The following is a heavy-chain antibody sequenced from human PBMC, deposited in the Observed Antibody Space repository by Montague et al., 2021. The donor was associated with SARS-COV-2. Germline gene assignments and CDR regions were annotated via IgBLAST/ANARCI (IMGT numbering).Heavy chain of an antibody. J-gene: IGHJ4*02. CDR2: IYISGST. V-gene: IGHV4-4*07. Sequence: SETLSLTCTVSGDSISSTYYWSWIRQPAGKGLEWIGRIYISGSTNYNPSLKSRVTMSIDTSKNQFSLKLNSLTAADTAVYYCARGRQLDFDYWGQGTLVTVSS. CDR3: ARGRQLDFDY. D-gene: IGHD6-13*01. CDR1: GDSISSTYY.